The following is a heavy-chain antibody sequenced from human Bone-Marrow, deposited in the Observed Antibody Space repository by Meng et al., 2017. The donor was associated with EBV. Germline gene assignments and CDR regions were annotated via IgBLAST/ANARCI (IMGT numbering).Heavy chain of an antibody. V-gene: IGHV4-34*11. CDR2: IYYSGST. Sequence: QVKLQRWGAGLLKPSETLSLTCAVYGGSFSGYYWSWIRQPPGKGLEWIGYIYYSGSTNYNPSLKSRATISMDTSKNQFSLKLSSVTAADTAVYYCAREGSPFYYDSSGYDLWGQGTLVTVSS. CDR1: GGSFSGYY. D-gene: IGHD3-22*01. J-gene: IGHJ4*02. CDR3: AREGSPFYYDSSGYDL.